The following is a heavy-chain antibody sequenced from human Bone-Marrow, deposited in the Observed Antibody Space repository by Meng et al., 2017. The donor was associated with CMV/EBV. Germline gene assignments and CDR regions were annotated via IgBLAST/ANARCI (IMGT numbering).Heavy chain of an antibody. CDR2: IRYDGSNK. CDR3: AKRGDSSGTYAMDV. D-gene: IGHD3-22*01. V-gene: IGHV3-30*02. CDR1: GFTFSSYG. Sequence: GESLKISCAVSGFTFSSYGMHWVRQAPGKGLEWVAFIRYDGSNKYYADSVKGRFTISRDNSKNTLYLQMNSLRAEDTAVYYCAKRGDSSGTYAMDVWGQGTTVTVSS. J-gene: IGHJ6*02.